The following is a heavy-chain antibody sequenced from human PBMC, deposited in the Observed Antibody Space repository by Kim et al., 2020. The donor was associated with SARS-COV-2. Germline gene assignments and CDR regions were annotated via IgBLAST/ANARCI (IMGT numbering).Heavy chain of an antibody. Sequence: GGSLRLSCAASGFTFSSYGMHWVRQAPGKGLEWVAVISYDGSNKYYADSVKGRFTISRDNSKNTLYLQMNSLRAEDTAVYYCATLAVVAAIEGSDYYGM. CDR1: GFTFSSYG. CDR2: ISYDGSNK. J-gene: IGHJ6*01. V-gene: IGHV3-30*03. D-gene: IGHD2-15*01. CDR3: ATLAVVAAIEGSDYYGM.